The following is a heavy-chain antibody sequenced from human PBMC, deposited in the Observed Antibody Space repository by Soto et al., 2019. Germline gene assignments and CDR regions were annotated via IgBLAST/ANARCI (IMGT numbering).Heavy chain of an antibody. V-gene: IGHV1-69*13. J-gene: IGHJ4*02. Sequence: SVKVSCKASGGTFSSYAISWVRQAPGQGLEWMGGIIPIFGTANYAQKFQGRVTITADESTSTAYMELSSLRSEDTAVYYCARERGYCGGDCAEVDYWGQGTLVTVSS. D-gene: IGHD2-21*02. CDR2: IIPIFGTA. CDR3: ARERGYCGGDCAEVDY. CDR1: GGTFSSYA.